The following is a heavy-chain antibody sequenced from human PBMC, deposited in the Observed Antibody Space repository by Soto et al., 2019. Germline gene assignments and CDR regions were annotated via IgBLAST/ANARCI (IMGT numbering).Heavy chain of an antibody. CDR3: VRDGTKTLRDWFDP. V-gene: IGHV4-4*07. D-gene: IGHD1-1*01. CDR2: IYATGTT. CDR1: GASISGYY. J-gene: IGHJ5*02. Sequence: PSETLSLTCTVSGASISGYYWSWIRKSAGKGLEWIGRIYATGTTDYNPSLKSRVMMSVDTSKKQFSLKLRSVTAADTAVYYCVRDGTKTLRDWFDPWGQGRSVTVSS.